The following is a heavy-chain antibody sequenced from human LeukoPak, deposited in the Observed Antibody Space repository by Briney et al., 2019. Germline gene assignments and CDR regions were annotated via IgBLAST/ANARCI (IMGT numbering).Heavy chain of an antibody. CDR3: ARGIVGATLD. CDR2: IFTSGRT. V-gene: IGHV4-4*07. D-gene: IGHD1-26*01. J-gene: IGHJ4*02. Sequence: PSETLSLTCTVSGGSISSYYWSWIRQPAGKGLEWIGRIFTSGRTNYNPSLKTRVTMSLDTSKNQFSLKLSSVTAADTAVCYCARGIVGATLDWGQGTLVTVSS. CDR1: GGSISSYY.